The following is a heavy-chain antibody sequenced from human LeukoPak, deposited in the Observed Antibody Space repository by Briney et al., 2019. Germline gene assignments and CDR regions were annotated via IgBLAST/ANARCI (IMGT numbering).Heavy chain of an antibody. Sequence: GGTLRLSCAASGFSFSSYGMSWVRQAPGKGLEWVSGISDSGDSTYYADSVKGRFTISRDISKNTLFLQMNSLRAEDTAVYYCARSGGNFDYWGQGTLVTVSS. J-gene: IGHJ4*02. CDR2: ISDSGDST. CDR3: ARSGGNFDY. D-gene: IGHD4-23*01. V-gene: IGHV3-23*01. CDR1: GFSFSSYG.